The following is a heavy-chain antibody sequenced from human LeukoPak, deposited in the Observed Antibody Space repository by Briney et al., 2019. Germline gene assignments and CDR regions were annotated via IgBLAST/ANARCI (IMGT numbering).Heavy chain of an antibody. D-gene: IGHD3-3*02. J-gene: IGHJ5*01. CDR1: GFTFSNYW. V-gene: IGHV3-7*01. CDR3: ARHFWFRFDS. Sequence: GGSLRLSCAASGFTFSNYWMTWVRQAPGKGLEWVANIVKDGSEEHYVDPVKGRFTISRDNAKNSVYLQMNSMRAEDTAVYYCARHFWFRFDSWGQGTLVTVSS. CDR2: IVKDGSEE.